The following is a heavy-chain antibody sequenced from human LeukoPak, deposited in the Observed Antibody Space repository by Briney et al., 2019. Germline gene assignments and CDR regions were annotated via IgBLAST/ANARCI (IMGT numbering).Heavy chain of an antibody. Sequence: SETLSLTCAVYGGSFSGYYWSWIRQPPGKGLEWLAEINHSGSTNYKPSLQSRVTISVDTSKNQFSLKLSSVTAADTAVYYCARDPGYYYDGSGFYRGYWGQGTLVTVSS. CDR2: INHSGST. D-gene: IGHD3-22*01. J-gene: IGHJ4*02. V-gene: IGHV4-34*01. CDR1: GGSFSGYY. CDR3: ARDPGYYYDGSGFYRGY.